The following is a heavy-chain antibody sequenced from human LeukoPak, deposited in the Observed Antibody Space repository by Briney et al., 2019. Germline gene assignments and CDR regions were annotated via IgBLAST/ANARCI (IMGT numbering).Heavy chain of an antibody. CDR2: IYYSGST. Sequence: SETLSLTCTVSGGSISSSSYYWGWIRQPPGKGLEWIGSIYYSGSTYYNPSLRSRVSISVDTSQNQFSLKLRSVTAADTAVYYCACTGGYYVDYWGQGTLVTVSS. CDR1: GGSISSSSYY. D-gene: IGHD3-10*01. CDR3: ACTGGYYVDY. J-gene: IGHJ4*02. V-gene: IGHV4-39*07.